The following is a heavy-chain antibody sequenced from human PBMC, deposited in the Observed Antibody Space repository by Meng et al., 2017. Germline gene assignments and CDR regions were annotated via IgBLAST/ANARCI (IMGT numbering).Heavy chain of an antibody. CDR2: INHSGST. D-gene: IGHD6-6*01. CDR3: ARRGIAARPFYY. J-gene: IGHJ4*02. Sequence: QVHLQHGGAGRLKPSETLSLTCAVYGGSFSGYYWSWIRQPPGKGLEWIGEINHSGSTNYNPSLKSRVTISVDTSKNQFSLKLSSVTAADTAVYYCARRGIAARPFYYWGQGTLVTVSS. V-gene: IGHV4-34*01. CDR1: GGSFSGYY.